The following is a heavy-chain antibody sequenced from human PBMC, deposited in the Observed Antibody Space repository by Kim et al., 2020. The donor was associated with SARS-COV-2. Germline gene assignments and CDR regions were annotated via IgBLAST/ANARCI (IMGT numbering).Heavy chain of an antibody. CDR2: ISYDGSNK. Sequence: GGSLRLSCAASGFTFSSYAMHWVRQAPGKGLEWVAVISYDGSNKYYADSVKGRFTISRDNSKNTLYLQMNSLRAEDTAVYYCARAQEGNKAVAGTRRAFDPWGQGTLVTVSS. J-gene: IGHJ5*02. V-gene: IGHV3-30*04. CDR3: ARAQEGNKAVAGTRRAFDP. CDR1: GFTFSSYA. D-gene: IGHD6-19*01.